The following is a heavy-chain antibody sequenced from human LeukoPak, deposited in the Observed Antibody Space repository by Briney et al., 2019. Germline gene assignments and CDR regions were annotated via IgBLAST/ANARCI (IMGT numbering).Heavy chain of an antibody. D-gene: IGHD3-10*01. CDR1: GGSISSSSYY. CDR2: IYYSGST. J-gene: IGHJ5*02. CDR3: ARDGSGSYSRRLRYNWFDP. Sequence: PSETLSLTCTVSGGSISSSSYYWGWIRQPPGKGLEWIGSIYYSGSTYYNPSLKSRVTISVDTSKNQFSLKLSSVTAADTAVYYCARDGSGSYSRRLRYNWFDPWGQGTLVTVSS. V-gene: IGHV4-39*07.